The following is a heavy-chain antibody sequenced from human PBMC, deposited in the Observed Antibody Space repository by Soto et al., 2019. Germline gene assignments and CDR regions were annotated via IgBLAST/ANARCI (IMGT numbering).Heavy chain of an antibody. CDR2: ISAYNGNT. V-gene: IGHV1-18*03. Sequence: QVQLVQSGAEVKKPGASVKVSCKASGYTFTNFGIGWVRQARGQGLEWMGWISAYNGNTNYAPNFQGRATMTTDTSRITAVMELRSVSSGDMAVYDGARGGTPVVYWGQGALVSVS. J-gene: IGHJ4*02. CDR1: GYTFTNFG. CDR3: ARGGTPVVY. D-gene: IGHD3-16*01.